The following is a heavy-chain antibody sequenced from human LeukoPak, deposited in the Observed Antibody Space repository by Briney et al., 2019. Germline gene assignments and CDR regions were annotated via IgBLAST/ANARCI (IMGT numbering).Heavy chain of an antibody. CDR1: GFTFRKKL. Sequence: SGGSLRLSCEGSGFTFRKKLVHLGRQNPGKGLGLVLPKDGSDTSYADSVKGRFTISRDNAKNTLFLQMSSLRAEDTAVYYCARVESGSCSNTRCRSIDFWGQGTLVTVSS. D-gene: IGHD2-2*01. J-gene: IGHJ4*02. CDR3: ARVESGSCSNTRCRSIDF. V-gene: IGHV3-74*01. CDR2: KDGSDT.